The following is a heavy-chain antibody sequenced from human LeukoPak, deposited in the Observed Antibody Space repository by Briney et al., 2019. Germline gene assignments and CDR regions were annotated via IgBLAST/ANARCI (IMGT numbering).Heavy chain of an antibody. CDR2: INPSGGST. Sequence: ASVKVSCKASGYTFTSYYMHWVRQAPGQGLEWMGIINPSGGSTSYAQKFQGRVTMTRDTSTSTVYMELNSLRSEDTAVYYCARELRTGTTPDYFDYWGQGTLVTVSS. CDR1: GYTFTSYY. D-gene: IGHD1-7*01. J-gene: IGHJ4*02. V-gene: IGHV1-46*01. CDR3: ARELRTGTTPDYFDY.